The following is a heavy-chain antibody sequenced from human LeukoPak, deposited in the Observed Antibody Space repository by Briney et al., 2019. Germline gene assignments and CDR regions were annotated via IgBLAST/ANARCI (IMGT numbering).Heavy chain of an antibody. J-gene: IGHJ4*02. CDR2: INPSGGST. CDR1: GYTFTIYY. V-gene: IGHV1-46*01. D-gene: IGHD6-13*01. CDR3: ARSRPRGYSSSWYSLEDY. Sequence: ASVKVSSKASGYTFTIYYMHWVRQAPGQGLEWMGLINPSGGSTSYAQKFQGRVTMTRDTSTSTVYMELSSLRSEDTAVYYCARSRPRGYSSSWYSLEDYWGQGTLVTVSS.